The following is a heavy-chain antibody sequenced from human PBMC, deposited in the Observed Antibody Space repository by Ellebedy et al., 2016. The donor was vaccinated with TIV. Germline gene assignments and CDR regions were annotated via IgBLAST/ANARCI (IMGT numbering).Heavy chain of an antibody. CDR3: ARPDYGDYGGGFDY. D-gene: IGHD4-17*01. CDR1: GYSFTSYW. J-gene: IGHJ4*02. Sequence: KVSCXGSGYSFTSYWISWVRQMPGKGLEWMGRIDPSDSYTNYSPSFQGHVTISADKSISTAYLQWSSLKASDTAIYYCARPDYGDYGGGFDYWGQGTLVTVSS. CDR2: IDPSDSYT. V-gene: IGHV5-10-1*01.